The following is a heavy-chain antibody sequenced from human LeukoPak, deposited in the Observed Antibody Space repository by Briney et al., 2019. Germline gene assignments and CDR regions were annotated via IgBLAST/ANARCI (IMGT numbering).Heavy chain of an antibody. V-gene: IGHV3-53*01. CDR3: ASNVGSDSSVSY. D-gene: IGHD3-22*01. CDR1: VFTDSSNY. CDR2: IYSGGST. J-gene: IGHJ4*02. Sequence: PGGSLSLSCAASVFTDSSNYMSGVRQAPWKGLEGVSVIYSGGSTYYADSVKGLFTISRDNSKNTLYLQMDRLRAEHTAVYYCASNVGSDSSVSYWGQGTLVTVSS.